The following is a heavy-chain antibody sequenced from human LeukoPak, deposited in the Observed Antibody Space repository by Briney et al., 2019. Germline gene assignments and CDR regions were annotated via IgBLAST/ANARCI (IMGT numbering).Heavy chain of an antibody. CDR2: IYSGGST. CDR1: GFTVSSNY. Sequence: GGSLRLSCAASGFTVSSNYMSWVRQAPGKGLEWVSVIYSGGSTYYADSVKGRFTISRDNSKNTLYLQMNSLRAEDTAVYYCARDGDYYGSGSYDPYTSLSAWGQGTLVTVS. CDR3: ARDGDYYGSGSYDPYTSLSA. V-gene: IGHV3-66*01. J-gene: IGHJ5*02. D-gene: IGHD3-10*01.